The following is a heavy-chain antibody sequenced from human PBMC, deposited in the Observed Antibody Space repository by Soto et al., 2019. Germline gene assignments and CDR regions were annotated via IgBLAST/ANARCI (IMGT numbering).Heavy chain of an antibody. Sequence: SETLSLTCTVSGDSIGTTHSYWAWIRQSPGKGLEWIGNIHYSGSTYYMPSLRSRVTLSVDTSKNQFSLRLTSVTAEDTAVYYCARQRPTDGRWEFANYYGMDVWGQGTPVTVSS. D-gene: IGHD1-26*01. J-gene: IGHJ6*02. V-gene: IGHV4-39*01. CDR2: IHYSGST. CDR1: GDSIGTTHSY. CDR3: ARQRPTDGRWEFANYYGMDV.